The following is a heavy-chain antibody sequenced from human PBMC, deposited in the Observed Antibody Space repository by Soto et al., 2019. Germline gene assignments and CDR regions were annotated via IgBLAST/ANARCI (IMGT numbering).Heavy chain of an antibody. CDR1: GFTLSRYG. CDR2: ISFEGNTQ. V-gene: IGHV3-30*05. Sequence: QVQLVESGGGVVQPGRSLRLSCAASGFTLSRYGMHWVRQAPGKGLEWVAVISFEGNTQYYADSVKGRFTISRDNSKDTLSLQIHSLRPEDTAVYYCERGAEHQLLSRDYFHGMDVWGKGNTVSVPS. CDR3: ERGAEHQLLSRDYFHGMDV. J-gene: IGHJ6*04. D-gene: IGHD1-1*01.